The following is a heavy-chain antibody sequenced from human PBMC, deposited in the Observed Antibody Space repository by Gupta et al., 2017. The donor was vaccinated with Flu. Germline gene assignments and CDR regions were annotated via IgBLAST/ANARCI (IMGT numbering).Heavy chain of an antibody. CDR3: ARLDSSGWIDY. Sequence: QLQLQESGPGLVKPSETLSLTCTVSGGSISSSSYYWGWIRQPPGKGLEWIGSIYYSGSTYYNPSLKSRVTISVDTSKNQFSLKLSSVTAADTAVYYCARLDSSGWIDYWGQGTLVTVSS. V-gene: IGHV4-39*01. CDR2: IYYSGST. J-gene: IGHJ4*02. D-gene: IGHD6-19*01. CDR1: GGSISSSSYY.